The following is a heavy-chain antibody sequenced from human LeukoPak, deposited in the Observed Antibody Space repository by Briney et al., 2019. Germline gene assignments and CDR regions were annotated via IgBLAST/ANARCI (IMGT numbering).Heavy chain of an antibody. CDR3: ASNSNYYDFWSGPYYYMDV. D-gene: IGHD3-3*01. CDR2: ISAYNGNT. Sequence: ASVKVSCKASGYTFTSYDINWVRQATGQGLEWMGWISAYNGNTNYAQKLQGRVTMTTDTSTGTAYMELRSLRSDDTAVYYCASNSNYYDFWSGPYYYMDVWGKGTTVTVSS. CDR1: GYTFTSYD. V-gene: IGHV1-18*01. J-gene: IGHJ6*03.